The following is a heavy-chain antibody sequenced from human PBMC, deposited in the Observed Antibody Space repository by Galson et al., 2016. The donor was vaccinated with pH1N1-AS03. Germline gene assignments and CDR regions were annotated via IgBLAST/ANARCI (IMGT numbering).Heavy chain of an antibody. J-gene: IGHJ6*02. CDR1: GYNFNTYW. V-gene: IGHV5-51*01. D-gene: IGHD2-21*01. CDR3: ARHRRELLHYYYGMDV. Sequence: QSGAEVKKPGESLKLSCEGSGYNFNTYWIVWVRQTAGKGLECVGAIFPGDSDTRYCPSSEGQVTISAEKSLNTAYLQWTSLQASDTAIYYCARHRRELLHYYYGMDVWGQGTTVTVSS. CDR2: IFPGDSDT.